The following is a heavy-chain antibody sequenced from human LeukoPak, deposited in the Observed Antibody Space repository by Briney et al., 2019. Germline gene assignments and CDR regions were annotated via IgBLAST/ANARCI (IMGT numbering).Heavy chain of an antibody. Sequence: GGSLRLSCAASGFTFSSYAMSWVRQAPGKGLEWVSVIYSGGSTYYADSVKGRFTISRDNSKNALYLQMNSLRAEDTAVYYCARGPSDYGYYYYGLDVWGQGTTVTVSS. CDR3: ARGPSDYGYYYYGLDV. CDR1: GFTFSSYA. J-gene: IGHJ6*02. CDR2: IYSGGST. V-gene: IGHV3-53*01. D-gene: IGHD4-17*01.